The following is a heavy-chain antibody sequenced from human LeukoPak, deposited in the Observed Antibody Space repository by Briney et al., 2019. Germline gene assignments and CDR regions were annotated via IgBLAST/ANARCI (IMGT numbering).Heavy chain of an antibody. D-gene: IGHD2-2*01. CDR1: GYSFTSYW. V-gene: IGHV5-51*01. Sequence: PGESLQISCKGSGYSFTSYWIGWVRQMPGKGLEWMGIIYPGDSDTRYSPSFQGQVTISADKSISTAYLQWSSLKASDTAMYYCARQDGNCSSTSCLSWFDPWGQGTLVTVSS. CDR2: IYPGDSDT. J-gene: IGHJ5*02. CDR3: ARQDGNCSSTSCLSWFDP.